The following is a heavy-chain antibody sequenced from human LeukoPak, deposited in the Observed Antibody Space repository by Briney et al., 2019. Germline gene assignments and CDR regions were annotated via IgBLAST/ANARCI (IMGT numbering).Heavy chain of an antibody. D-gene: IGHD1-1*01. CDR1: GFTFSSYE. CDR3: ARDHWNHIRGSFDI. CDR2: ISSSGSTI. Sequence: GGSLRLSCAASGFTFSSYEMNWVRQAPGKGLEWVSYISSSGSTIYYADSVKGRFTISRDNAKNSLYLQMNSLRAEDTAVYYCARDHWNHIRGSFDIWGQGTMVTVSS. J-gene: IGHJ3*02. V-gene: IGHV3-48*03.